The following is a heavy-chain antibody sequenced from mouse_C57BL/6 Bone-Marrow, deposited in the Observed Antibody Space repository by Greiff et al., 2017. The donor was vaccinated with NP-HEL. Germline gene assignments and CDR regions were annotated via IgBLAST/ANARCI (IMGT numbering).Heavy chain of an antibody. J-gene: IGHJ2*01. CDR1: GYTFTSYW. CDR3: AREGGSYYYGSSLYYFDY. V-gene: IGHV1-55*01. D-gene: IGHD1-1*01. CDR2: IYPGSGST. Sequence: QVQLQQPGAELVKPGASVKMSCKASGYTFTSYWITWVKQRPGQGLEWIGDIYPGSGSTNYNEKFKSKATLTVDTSSSTAYMQLSSLTSEDSAVYYCAREGGSYYYGSSLYYFDYWGQGTTLTVSS.